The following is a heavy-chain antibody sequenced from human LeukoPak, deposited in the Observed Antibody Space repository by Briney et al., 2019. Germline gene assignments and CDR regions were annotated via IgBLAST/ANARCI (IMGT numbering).Heavy chain of an antibody. CDR1: GGSISPYY. Sequence: PSETLSLTCSISGGSISPYYWTWVRQSPGKGLEWIGYIYYGGSTNYNPSLKSRVTISIDTSETQFSLRLTSVTAADTAVYYCARGSSSWYIPQDYWGHGALVTVSS. CDR3: ARGSSSWYIPQDY. CDR2: IYYGGST. J-gene: IGHJ4*01. V-gene: IGHV4-59*01. D-gene: IGHD6-13*01.